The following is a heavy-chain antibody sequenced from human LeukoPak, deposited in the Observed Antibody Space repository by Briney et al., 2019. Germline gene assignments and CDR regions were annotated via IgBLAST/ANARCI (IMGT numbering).Heavy chain of an antibody. CDR2: INPDGNEK. CDR3: AAWTDRGYNY. CDR1: GFTFSRSW. V-gene: IGHV3-7*01. J-gene: IGHJ4*02. Sequence: PGESLRLSCAASGFTFSRSWMNWVRQAPGKGLEWVANINPDGNEKRFVDSVKGRFTMSRDNAKNSLYLQMNSLRVEDTAVFYCAAWTDRGYNYCGPGTLVTVSS. D-gene: IGHD5-24*01.